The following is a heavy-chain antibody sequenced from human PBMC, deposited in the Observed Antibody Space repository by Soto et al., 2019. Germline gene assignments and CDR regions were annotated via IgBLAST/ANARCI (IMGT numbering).Heavy chain of an antibody. CDR2: IKSKTDGGTT. Sequence: PGGSLRLSCAASGFTFSNAWMNWVRQAPGKGLEWVGRIKSKTDGGTTDYAAPVKGRFTISRDDSKNTLYLQMNSLKTEDTAVYYCTTAQLKYSSSWYGYYYGMDVWGQGTTVTVSS. CDR1: GFTFSNAW. V-gene: IGHV3-15*07. CDR3: TTAQLKYSSSWYGYYYGMDV. D-gene: IGHD6-13*01. J-gene: IGHJ6*02.